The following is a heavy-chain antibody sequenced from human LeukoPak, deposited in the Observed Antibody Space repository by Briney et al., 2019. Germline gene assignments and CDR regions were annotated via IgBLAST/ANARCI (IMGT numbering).Heavy chain of an antibody. V-gene: IGHV3-23*01. CDR1: GFTFRSCA. Sequence: GGSLRLSCAASGFTFRSCAMSWVRQAPGKGLEWVSAIRGSGGSTYYADSVKGRFTISRDNSKNTLYLQMNSLRAEDTAVNYCAKARITMIVVVIFDYWGQGTLVTVSS. D-gene: IGHD3-22*01. J-gene: IGHJ4*02. CDR3: AKARITMIVVVIFDY. CDR2: IRGSGGST.